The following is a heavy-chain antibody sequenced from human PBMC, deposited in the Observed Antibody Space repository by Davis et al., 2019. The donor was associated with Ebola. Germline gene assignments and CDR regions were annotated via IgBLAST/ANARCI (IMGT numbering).Heavy chain of an antibody. CDR3: ARGGYSGYNFWNY. V-gene: IGHV4-34*01. CDR2: INHSGST. CDR1: GGSFSGYY. J-gene: IGHJ4*02. D-gene: IGHD5-12*01. Sequence: MPSETLSLTCAVYGGSFSGYYWSWIRQPPGKGLEWIGEINHSGSTNYNPSLKSRVTISVDTSKNQFSLKLSSVTAADTALYYCARGGYSGYNFWNYWGQGILVTVSS.